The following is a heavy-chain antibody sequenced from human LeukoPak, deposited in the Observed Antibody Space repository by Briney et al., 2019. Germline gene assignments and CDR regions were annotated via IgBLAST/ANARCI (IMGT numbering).Heavy chain of an antibody. CDR2: IYYSGST. CDR3: AISGYYDSSGYPNWFDP. D-gene: IGHD3-22*01. CDR1: GGSISSGDYY. J-gene: IGHJ5*02. V-gene: IGHV4-30-4*01. Sequence: SQTLSLTCTVSGGSISSGDYYWGWLRQPPGKGLEWIGYIYYSGSTYYNPSLKRRVTISVDTSKNQFSLKLSSVTAADTAVYYCAISGYYDSSGYPNWFDPWGQGTLVTVSS.